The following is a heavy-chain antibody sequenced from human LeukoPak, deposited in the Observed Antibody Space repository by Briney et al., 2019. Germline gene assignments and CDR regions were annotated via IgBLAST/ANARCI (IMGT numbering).Heavy chain of an antibody. V-gene: IGHV3-7*04. CDR2: IMQDGSET. J-gene: IGHJ6*03. CDR3: ARAGYCTTNTCSPYYYYMDV. D-gene: IGHD2-8*01. CDR1: GFTFSSYW. Sequence: GGSLRLSYAASGFTFSSYWMSWVRQAPGKGLEGVASIMQDGSETFYVDSLKGRFTISRDNSKNSLYLQMNSLRAADTAVYYCARAGYCTTNTCSPYYYYMDVWGKGTTVTVSS.